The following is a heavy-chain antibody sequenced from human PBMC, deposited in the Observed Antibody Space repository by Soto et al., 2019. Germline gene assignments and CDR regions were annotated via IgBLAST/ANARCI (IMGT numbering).Heavy chain of an antibody. V-gene: IGHV4-30-4*01. CDR2: ICYSGST. CDR1: GGSISSGDYY. D-gene: IGHD6-6*01. J-gene: IGHJ5*02. CDR3: ARDSGIAARPRVSWFDP. Sequence: SETLSLTCTVSGGSISSGDYYWSWIRQPPGKGLEWIGYICYSGSTYYNPSLKSRVTISVDTSKNQFSLKLSSVTAADTAVYYCARDSGIAARPRVSWFDPWGQGTLVTVSS.